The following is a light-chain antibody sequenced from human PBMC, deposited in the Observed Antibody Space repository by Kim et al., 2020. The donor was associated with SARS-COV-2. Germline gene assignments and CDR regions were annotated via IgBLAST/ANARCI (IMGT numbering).Light chain of an antibody. Sequence: DIQMTQSPSSLSASVGDRVTITCRASQSFSRDLIWYQQRPGKAPKLLIYATSSLQSGVPSRFSGSGSGTDFNLTISSLQPEDVATYFCQQSFTTPYTFGQGTKLEI. V-gene: IGKV1-39*01. CDR3: QQSFTTPYT. J-gene: IGKJ2*01. CDR2: ATS. CDR1: QSFSRD.